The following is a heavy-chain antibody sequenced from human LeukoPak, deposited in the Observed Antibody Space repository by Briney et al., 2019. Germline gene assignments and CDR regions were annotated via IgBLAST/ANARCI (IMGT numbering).Heavy chain of an antibody. J-gene: IGHJ5*02. CDR1: GYTFNGYY. V-gene: IGHV1-2*02. D-gene: IGHD3-10*01. Sequence: ASVKVSCKASGYTFNGYYMHWLRQAPGQGLEWIGWINPNSGGTNYAQKFQGRVTMTRDTSISTAYMELSRLRSDDTAVYYCARGLWFGEPVNNWFDPWGQGILVTVSS. CDR2: INPNSGGT. CDR3: ARGLWFGEPVNNWFDP.